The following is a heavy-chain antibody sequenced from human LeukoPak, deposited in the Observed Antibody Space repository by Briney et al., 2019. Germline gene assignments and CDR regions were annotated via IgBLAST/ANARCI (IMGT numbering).Heavy chain of an antibody. CDR3: ARGVIAAAGTFWFDP. CDR1: GYTFTGDY. J-gene: IGHJ5*02. Sequence: ASVKVSCKASGYTFTGDYMHWVRQAPGQGLEWMGRINPNSGGTNYAQKFQGRVTMTRDTSISTAYMELSRLRSDDTAVYYCARGVIAAAGTFWFDPWGQGTLVTVSS. V-gene: IGHV1-2*06. D-gene: IGHD6-13*01. CDR2: INPNSGGT.